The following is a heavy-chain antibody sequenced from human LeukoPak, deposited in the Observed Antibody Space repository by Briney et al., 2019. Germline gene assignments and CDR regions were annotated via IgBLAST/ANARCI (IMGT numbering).Heavy chain of an antibody. CDR3: ARAPAPPLIVVVRRNLVSYAFDI. CDR1: GGSISSGDYY. D-gene: IGHD3-22*01. V-gene: IGHV4-30-4*08. Sequence: SQTLSLTCTVSGGSISSGDYYWSWIRQTPGTGLEWIGYIYYSGSTYYNPSLKSRVTISVDTSKNQFSLKLSSVTAADTAVYYSARAPAPPLIVVVRRNLVSYAFDIWGQWTMVTVSS. J-gene: IGHJ3*02. CDR2: IYYSGST.